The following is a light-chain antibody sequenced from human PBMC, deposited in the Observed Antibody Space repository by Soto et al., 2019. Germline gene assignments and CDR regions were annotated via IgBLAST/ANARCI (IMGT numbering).Light chain of an antibody. Sequence: DIQITHSPSSLSASVGDRVTITCRASQSIDNFLNWYQQKPGKAPNLLIYAASSLQSGVSSRFSGSGSGTDFTLTISSLQPEDSATYYCQQSYSLPYTFGQGTKVDIK. J-gene: IGKJ2*01. CDR1: QSIDNF. V-gene: IGKV1-39*01. CDR2: AAS. CDR3: QQSYSLPYT.